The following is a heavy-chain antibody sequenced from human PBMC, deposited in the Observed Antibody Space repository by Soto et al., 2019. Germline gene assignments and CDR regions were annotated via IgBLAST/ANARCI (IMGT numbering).Heavy chain of an antibody. Sequence: PGESLKISCKGSGYTFNTCWIGWVRQMPGKGLEWMGFIYPGDSDTTYSPSFQGQATISVDKSISTAYLQWSSLKVSDTAMYYCARQKLWMATINNDAFDVWGQGTKVTVSS. CDR2: IYPGDSDT. CDR1: GYTFNTCW. V-gene: IGHV5-51*01. J-gene: IGHJ3*01. D-gene: IGHD2-21*01. CDR3: ARQKLWMATINNDAFDV.